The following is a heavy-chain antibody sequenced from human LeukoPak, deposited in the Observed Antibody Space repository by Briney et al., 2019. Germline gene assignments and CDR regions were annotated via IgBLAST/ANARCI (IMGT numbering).Heavy chain of an antibody. Sequence: PGGSLRLSCAASGFTFSSYDLHWVRQAPGKGLEWVAFITYGGTNKYYADSVKGRFTISRDNSKNTLFLQMNSLRAEDTAVYYCARAADYYASGIFYWGQGTLVTVSS. V-gene: IGHV3-30-3*01. D-gene: IGHD3-10*01. CDR2: ITYGGTNK. CDR3: ARAADYYASGIFY. J-gene: IGHJ4*02. CDR1: GFTFSSYD.